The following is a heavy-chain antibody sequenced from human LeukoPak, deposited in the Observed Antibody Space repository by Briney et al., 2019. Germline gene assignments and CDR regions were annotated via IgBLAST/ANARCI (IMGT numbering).Heavy chain of an antibody. V-gene: IGHV3-53*01. D-gene: IGHD3-10*01. Sequence: GGSLRLSCAVPGFTVSTNYMNWVRQAPGKGLEWVSVIYSGGNTYYADSVKGRFTISRDNSKNTLFLQMDSLRAEDTAMYYCAGDFFGWSYDVSDIWGQGTMVTVSS. CDR2: IYSGGNT. J-gene: IGHJ3*02. CDR1: GFTVSTNY. CDR3: AGDFFGWSYDVSDI.